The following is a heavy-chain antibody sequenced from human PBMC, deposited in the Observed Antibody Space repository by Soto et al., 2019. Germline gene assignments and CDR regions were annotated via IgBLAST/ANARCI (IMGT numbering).Heavy chain of an antibody. CDR1: GFSFSSHA. J-gene: IGHJ4*02. V-gene: IGHV3-23*02. D-gene: IGHD2-15*01. Sequence: GESLSLSCTASGFSFSSHAMRWVRQAPAGQLEWVSAISGSDGITFYEDSVKGRFTISRDNSKNPLYLQMNSVRAEDTAVYYCANDWLSGSSHYWGQGTLVTVSS. CDR3: ANDWLSGSSHY. CDR2: ISGSDGIT.